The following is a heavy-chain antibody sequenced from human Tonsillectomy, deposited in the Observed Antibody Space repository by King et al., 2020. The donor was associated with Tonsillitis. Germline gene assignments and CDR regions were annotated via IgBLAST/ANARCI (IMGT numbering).Heavy chain of an antibody. J-gene: IGHJ6*02. Sequence: QLVQSGAEVKKPGASVKVSCRASGYTFTNYYLHWVRQAPGQGLEWMGIINPSAGSTTYAQKFQGRVTMTRDTSTSTVYMDLSSLRSEDTAVYYCARRGAYYDILTGPDGMDVWGQGTTVTVS. D-gene: IGHD3-9*01. CDR2: INPSAGST. V-gene: IGHV1-46*01. CDR3: ARRGAYYDILTGPDGMDV. CDR1: GYTFTNYY.